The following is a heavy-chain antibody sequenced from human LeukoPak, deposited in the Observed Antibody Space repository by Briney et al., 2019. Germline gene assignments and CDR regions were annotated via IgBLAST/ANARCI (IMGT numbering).Heavy chain of an antibody. CDR1: GFTFSSYD. J-gene: IGHJ4*02. Sequence: GGSLRLSCAASGFTFSSYDMHWVRQATGKGLEWVSAIGTAGDTYYAGSVKGRFTISRENAKNSLYLQMNSLRAGDTAVYYCARGRDIVPDFDYWGQGTLVTVSS. CDR3: ARGRDIVPDFDY. V-gene: IGHV3-13*04. CDR2: IGTAGDT. D-gene: IGHD5-12*01.